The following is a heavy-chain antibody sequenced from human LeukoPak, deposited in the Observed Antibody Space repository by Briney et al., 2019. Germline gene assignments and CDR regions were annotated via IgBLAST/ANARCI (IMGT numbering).Heavy chain of an antibody. CDR1: GYIFISYA. CDR3: ARGLYYGSGRGPMDV. J-gene: IGHJ6*02. V-gene: IGHV1-3*01. D-gene: IGHD3-10*01. Sequence: ASVKVSCKASGYIFISYAMHWVRQAPGQRPEWMGWINGGSGNTLYSQKLQGRVTISRDTSARTAYMELSSLTSEDTAVYYCARGLYYGSGRGPMDVWGRGTTVIVSS. CDR2: INGGSGNT.